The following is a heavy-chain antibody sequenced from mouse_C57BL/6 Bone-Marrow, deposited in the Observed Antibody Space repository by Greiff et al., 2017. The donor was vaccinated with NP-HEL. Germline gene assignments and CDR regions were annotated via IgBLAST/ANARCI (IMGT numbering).Heavy chain of an antibody. CDR1: GFTFSDYG. Sequence: EVKLVESGGGLVKPGGSLKLSCAASGFTFSDYGMHWVRQAPEQGLEWVAYISSGSSTIYYADTVKGRFTLSRDNAKNTQFLQMTSLRSADTDMYYCAWRLLAYWGQGTLVTVSA. CDR3: AWRLLAY. D-gene: IGHD2-3*01. CDR2: ISSGSSTI. J-gene: IGHJ3*01. V-gene: IGHV5-17*01.